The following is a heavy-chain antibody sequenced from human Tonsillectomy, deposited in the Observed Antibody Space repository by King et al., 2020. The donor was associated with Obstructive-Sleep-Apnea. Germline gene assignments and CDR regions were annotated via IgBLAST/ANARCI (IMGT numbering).Heavy chain of an antibody. CDR3: GKGLTSGTYTVPDY. D-gene: IGHD4-11*01. J-gene: IGHJ4*02. CDR1: GFTFDDYA. Sequence: VQLVESGGGLVQPGRSLRLSCAASGFTFDDYAMHWVRQAPGKGLEWVSGIHWNSVTIGYADSVKGRFTISRDNAKKSLYLQMNRLRADETALYYCGKGLTSGTYTVPDYWGQGTLLTVPS. CDR2: IHWNSVTI. V-gene: IGHV3-9*01.